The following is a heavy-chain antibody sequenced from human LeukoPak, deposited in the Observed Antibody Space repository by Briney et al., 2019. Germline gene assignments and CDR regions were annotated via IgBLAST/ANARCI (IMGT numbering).Heavy chain of an antibody. CDR1: GVTVSDYY. CDR3: ARDKGIQGDNSGWHAWYDP. CDR2: IYSSGDT. Sequence: SETLTLTCAVSGVTVSDYYWSWIRQTAGKGLEWIWHIYSSGDTNYNPPLQSRVNILVDTSKNQVSLRLRSVTDADTALYYCARDKGIQGDNSGWHAWYDPWGQGTPVTVSS. J-gene: IGHJ5*02. V-gene: IGHV4-4*07. D-gene: IGHD6-25*01.